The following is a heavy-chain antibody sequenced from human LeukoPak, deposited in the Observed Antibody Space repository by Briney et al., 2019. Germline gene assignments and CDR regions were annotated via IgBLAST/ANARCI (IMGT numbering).Heavy chain of an antibody. CDR1: GYTFTSD. CDR2: MNPSSGHT. D-gene: IGHD3-10*01. J-gene: IGHJ4*02. CDR3: ARGITMVRGPSALGY. Sequence: ASVKVSCKASGYTFTSDINWVRQATGQGLEWMGWMNPSSGHTGYAQKFQGRVTMTRENYVSTAYMELRSLRSDDTAVYYCARGITMVRGPSALGYWGQGTLVTVSS. V-gene: IGHV1-8*01.